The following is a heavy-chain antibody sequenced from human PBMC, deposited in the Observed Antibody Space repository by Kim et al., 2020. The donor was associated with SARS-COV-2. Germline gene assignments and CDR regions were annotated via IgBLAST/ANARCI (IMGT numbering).Heavy chain of an antibody. CDR3: ARERSSPRSSYHRNFDY. CDR1: GGTFSSYA. Sequence: SVKVSCKASGGTFSSYAISWVRQAPGQGLEWMGGIIPIFGTANYAQKFQGRVTITADESTSTAYMELSSLRSEDTAVYYCARERSSPRSSYHRNFDYWGQGTLVTVSS. D-gene: IGHD3-16*02. J-gene: IGHJ4*02. V-gene: IGHV1-69*13. CDR2: IIPIFGTA.